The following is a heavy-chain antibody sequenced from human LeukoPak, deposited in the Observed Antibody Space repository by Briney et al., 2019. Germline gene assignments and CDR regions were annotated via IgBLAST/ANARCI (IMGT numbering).Heavy chain of an antibody. Sequence: GGSLRLSCVASGFTFSSYGMHWVRQAPGKGLEWVAVISYDRSNKYYADSVKGRFTISRDNSKNTLYLQMNSLRAEDTAVYYCAKDVVVGPTNNGLDYWGQGTLVTVSS. J-gene: IGHJ4*02. CDR1: GFTFSSYG. CDR2: ISYDRSNK. D-gene: IGHD1-26*01. CDR3: AKDVVVGPTNNGLDY. V-gene: IGHV3-30*18.